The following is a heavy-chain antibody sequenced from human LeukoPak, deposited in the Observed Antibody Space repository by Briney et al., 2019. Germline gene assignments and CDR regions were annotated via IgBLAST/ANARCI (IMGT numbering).Heavy chain of an antibody. CDR3: ARIIQHAFDI. J-gene: IGHJ3*02. V-gene: IGHV1-69*13. Sequence: GASVNVSCKASGGTFSSYAISWVRQAPGQGLEWMGGVIPIFGTANYAQKFQGRVTITADESTSTAYMELSSLRSEDTAVYYCARIIQHAFDIWGQGTMVTVSS. CDR2: VIPIFGTA. CDR1: GGTFSSYA.